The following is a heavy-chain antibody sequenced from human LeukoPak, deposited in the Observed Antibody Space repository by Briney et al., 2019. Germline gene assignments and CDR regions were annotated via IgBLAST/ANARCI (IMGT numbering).Heavy chain of an antibody. V-gene: IGHV1-2*02. CDR1: GFTFTAYH. CDR2: INPNSGGT. D-gene: IGHD3-9*01. CDR3: ARNFDWPSGWFDP. J-gene: IGHJ5*02. Sequence: ASVKVSCKASGFTFTAYHMHWVRQAPGQGLEWMGWINPNSGGTNYAQKLQGRVTMTTDTSTSTAYMELRSLRSDDTAVYYCARNFDWPSGWFDPWGQGTLVTVSS.